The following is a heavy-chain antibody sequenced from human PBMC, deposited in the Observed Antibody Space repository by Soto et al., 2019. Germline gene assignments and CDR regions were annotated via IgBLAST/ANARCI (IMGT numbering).Heavy chain of an antibody. V-gene: IGHV4-59*01. Sequence: PSETLSLTCNVSGGSISTFYWSWIRQSPGKGLEWIGYIYYSGSTKYNPSLKSRVIISVDTSKNQFSLKLYSVTAADTAVYYCARGVYSSGYYLYFDDWGRGTQVTVSS. CDR1: GGSISTFY. J-gene: IGHJ4*02. CDR2: IYYSGST. CDR3: ARGVYSSGYYLYFDD. D-gene: IGHD3-22*01.